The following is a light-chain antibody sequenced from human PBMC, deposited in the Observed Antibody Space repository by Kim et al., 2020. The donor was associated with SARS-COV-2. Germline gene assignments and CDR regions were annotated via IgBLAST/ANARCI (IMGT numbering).Light chain of an antibody. J-gene: IGLJ2*01. V-gene: IGLV2-23*02. CDR1: SSDVGSYNL. CDR3: CSYAGSSTFRVV. CDR2: EVS. Sequence: QSALPQPASVSGSPGQSITISCTGTSSDVGSYNLVSWYQQHPGKAPKLMIYEVSKRPSGVSNRFSGSKSGNTASLTISGLQAEDEADYYCCSYAGSSTFRVVFGGGTQLTVL.